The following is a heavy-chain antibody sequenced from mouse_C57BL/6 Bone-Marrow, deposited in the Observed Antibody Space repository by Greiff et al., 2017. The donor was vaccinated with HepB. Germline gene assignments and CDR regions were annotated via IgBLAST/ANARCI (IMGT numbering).Heavy chain of an antibody. J-gene: IGHJ4*01. V-gene: IGHV1-64*01. CDR3: ARGGSDYDGGSYCAMDY. CDR2: IHPNSGST. Sequence: QVQLQQPGAELVKPGASVKLSCKASGYTFTSYWMHWVKQWPGQGLEWIGMIHPNSGSTNYNEKFKSKATLTVDKSSSTAYMQLSSLTSEDSAVYYCARGGSDYDGGSYCAMDYWGQGTSVTVSS. CDR1: GYTFTSYW. D-gene: IGHD2-4*01.